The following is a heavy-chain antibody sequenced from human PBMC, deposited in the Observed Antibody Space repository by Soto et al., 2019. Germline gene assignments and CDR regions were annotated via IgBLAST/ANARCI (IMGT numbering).Heavy chain of an antibody. J-gene: IGHJ4*02. CDR3: AQIRDSRYRYFDF. CDR2: IKWDDDE. CDR1: GFSRSTNLMC. V-gene: IGHV2-70*01. D-gene: IGHD3-22*01. Sequence: SGPTLANPTQTLTLTCTVSGFSRSTNLMCVDWIRQPPGKALEWIAHIKWDDDEYYNKSLKTRLTISKDTSKNQVVLTLTNMDPADTATYYCAQIRDSRYRYFDFWGPGTPVTVSS.